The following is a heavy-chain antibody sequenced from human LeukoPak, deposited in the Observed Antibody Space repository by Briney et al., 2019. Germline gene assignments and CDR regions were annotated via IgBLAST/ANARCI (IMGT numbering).Heavy chain of an antibody. CDR1: AFSFSSFA. CDR3: ARDLGGQYSSRYYFDY. V-gene: IGHV3-23*01. J-gene: IGHJ4*02. D-gene: IGHD6-13*01. CDR2: IHGSGDTT. Sequence: GGSLRLSCAASAFSFSSFAMTWVRQVPGKGLEWVSAIHGSGDTTYYADSVKGRFTIPRDNAKNSLYLQMNSLRAEDTAVYYCARDLGGQYSSRYYFDYWGQGTLVTVSS.